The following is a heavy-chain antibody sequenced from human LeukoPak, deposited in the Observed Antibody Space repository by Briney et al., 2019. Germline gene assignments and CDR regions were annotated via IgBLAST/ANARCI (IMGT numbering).Heavy chain of an antibody. CDR1: GGSISSGDYY. V-gene: IGHV4-30-4*08. D-gene: IGHD6-19*01. CDR2: IYYSGST. CDR3: ARCQQWLVKGTYYYYYMDV. J-gene: IGHJ6*03. Sequence: PSETLSLTCTVSGGSISSGDYYWSWIRQPPGKGLEWIGYIYYSGSTYYNPSLKSRVTISVDTSKNQFSLKLSSVTAADTAVYYCARCQQWLVKGTYYYYYMDVWGKGTTVTVSS.